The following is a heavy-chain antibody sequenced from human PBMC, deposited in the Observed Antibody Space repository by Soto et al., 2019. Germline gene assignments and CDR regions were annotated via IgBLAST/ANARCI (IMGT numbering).Heavy chain of an antibody. CDR1: GCYFSDYS. V-gene: IGHV3-23*03. CDR3: TKDRVPDGIYSFDY. J-gene: IGHJ4*02. D-gene: IGHD2-15*01. Sequence: GGSLRLTYAASGCYFSDYSMNWVRQAPGKGLEWVSFIDLSGTTTYYRDSVKGRFTIFKDKSMNTVYLQMNSLTVEDAAVFYCTKDRVPDGIYSFDYWGQGALVTVSS. CDR2: IDLSGTTT.